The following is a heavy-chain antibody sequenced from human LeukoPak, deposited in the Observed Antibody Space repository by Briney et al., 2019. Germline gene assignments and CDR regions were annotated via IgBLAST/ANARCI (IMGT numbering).Heavy chain of an antibody. CDR1: GFTFSSYE. CDR3: ARSPTGTTGTTSYYGTDV. V-gene: IGHV3-48*03. Sequence: GGSLRLSCAASGFTFSSYEMNWVRQAPGKGLEWVSYISSSGSTIYYADSVKGRFTISRDNAKNSLYLQMNGLRAEDTAVYYCARSPTGTTGTTSYYGTDVWGQGTTVTVSS. CDR2: ISSSGSTI. D-gene: IGHD1-1*01. J-gene: IGHJ6*02.